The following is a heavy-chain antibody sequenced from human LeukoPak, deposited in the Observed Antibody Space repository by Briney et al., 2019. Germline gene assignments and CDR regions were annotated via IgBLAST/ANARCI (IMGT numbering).Heavy chain of an antibody. V-gene: IGHV3-7*01. CDR1: EFTFRNYW. D-gene: IGHD6-19*01. CDR2: IKEDGHEK. J-gene: IGHJ4*02. CDR3: ARGTTSGWYFDY. Sequence: GGSLRLSCAAYEFTFRNYWMSWVRQAPGKGLEWVANIKEDGHEKYYVDSVKGRFIISRDNDQNSLYLQMNSLRAEDTAVYYCARGTTSGWYFDYWGQGTLVTVSS.